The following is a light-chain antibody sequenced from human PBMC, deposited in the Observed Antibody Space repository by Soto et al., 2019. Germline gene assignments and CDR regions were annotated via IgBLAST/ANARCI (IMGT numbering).Light chain of an antibody. CDR1: QNIHSF. CDR2: GGS. Sequence: DIQMTQSPSSLAASVGERVTIICRASQNIHSFLNWYQQKPGKAPQVLIYGGSALQSGVPSRFSGSGSGTDFTLTISSLQPEDFASYFCQQSYNIPFTFGPGTRVDI. CDR3: QQSYNIPFT. V-gene: IGKV1-39*01. J-gene: IGKJ3*01.